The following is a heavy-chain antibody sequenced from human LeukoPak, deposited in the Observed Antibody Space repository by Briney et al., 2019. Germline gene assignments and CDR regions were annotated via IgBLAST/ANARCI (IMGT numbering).Heavy chain of an antibody. CDR1: GFTFSSYS. CDR2: IKQDGSEK. D-gene: IGHD3-22*01. Sequence: GGSLRLSCAASGFTFSSYSMNWVRQTPGKGLEWVANIKQDGSEKYYVDSVKGRFTISRDNAKNSLYLQMNSLRAEDTAVYYCARDKLQPYYYDSSGYLYWGQGTLVTVSS. J-gene: IGHJ4*02. CDR3: ARDKLQPYYYDSSGYLY. V-gene: IGHV3-7*01.